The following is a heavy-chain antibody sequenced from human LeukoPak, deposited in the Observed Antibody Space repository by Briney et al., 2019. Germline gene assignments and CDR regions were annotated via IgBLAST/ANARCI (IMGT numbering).Heavy chain of an antibody. V-gene: IGHV4-38-2*02. CDR3: ARDVGDYYDSSGYYYVSALDY. Sequence: PSETLSLTCTVSGYSISSGYYWGWIRQPPGKGLEWIGSMYHSGSTYYNPSLKSRVTISVDTSKNQFSLKLSSVTAADTAVYYCARDVGDYYDSSGYYYVSALDYWGQGTLVTVSS. CDR2: MYHSGST. J-gene: IGHJ4*02. D-gene: IGHD3-22*01. CDR1: GYSISSGYY.